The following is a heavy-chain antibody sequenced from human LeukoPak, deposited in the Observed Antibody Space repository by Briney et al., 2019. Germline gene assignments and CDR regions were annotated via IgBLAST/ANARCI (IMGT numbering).Heavy chain of an antibody. CDR1: GDSVSSNSVA. Sequence: PSQTLSLTCAISGDSVSSNSVAWNWIRQSPSRGLEWLGRTYFRSQWYNDYAASVRGRITINPDTSKNQFSLKLSSVTAADTAVYYCARFLVGASPDYWGQGTLVTVSS. CDR3: ARFLVGASPDY. CDR2: TYFRSQWYN. D-gene: IGHD1-26*01. J-gene: IGHJ4*02. V-gene: IGHV6-1*01.